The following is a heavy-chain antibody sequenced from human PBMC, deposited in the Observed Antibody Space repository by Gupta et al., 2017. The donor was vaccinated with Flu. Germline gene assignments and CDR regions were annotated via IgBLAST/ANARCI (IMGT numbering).Heavy chain of an antibody. CDR1: GWSFSGYY. V-gene: IGHV4-34*01. D-gene: IGHD2-15*01. Sequence: QVQLQQWGAGLLKPSETLSLTCAVYGWSFSGYYWGCIRQPPGKGLEWSGEINHSGSTNYNPSLKSRVTISVDTSKNQFSLKLSSVTAADTAVYYCARTAGGGRPNYFDYWGQGTLVTVSS. CDR2: INHSGST. J-gene: IGHJ4*02. CDR3: ARTAGGGRPNYFDY.